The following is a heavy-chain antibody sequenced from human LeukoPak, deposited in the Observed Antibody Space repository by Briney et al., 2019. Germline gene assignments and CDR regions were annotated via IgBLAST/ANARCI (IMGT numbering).Heavy chain of an antibody. CDR2: ISYDGSNK. J-gene: IGHJ4*02. V-gene: IGHV3-30-3*01. Sequence: GRSLRLSCAASGFTFSSYAIHWVRQAPGQGLEWVAVISYDGSNKYYADSVKGRFTISRDNSKNTLYLQMNSLRAEDTAVYYCARAYDYWGQGPLVTVSS. CDR3: ARAYDY. CDR1: GFTFSSYA.